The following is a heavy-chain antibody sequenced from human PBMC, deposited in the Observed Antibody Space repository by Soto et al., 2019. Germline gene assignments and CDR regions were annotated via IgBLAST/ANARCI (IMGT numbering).Heavy chain of an antibody. Sequence: SETLSLTCAVSDGSFTDSYWSWIRQPPGKGLEWIGEINHGGHTNYNPSLKSRVTISVDASKTRFSLNLTSLTAADTAVYYCAKEVVAGTNWFDPWGQGTLVTVSS. CDR1: DGSFTDSY. CDR2: INHGGHT. D-gene: IGHD2-15*01. V-gene: IGHV4-34*01. J-gene: IGHJ5*02. CDR3: AKEVVAGTNWFDP.